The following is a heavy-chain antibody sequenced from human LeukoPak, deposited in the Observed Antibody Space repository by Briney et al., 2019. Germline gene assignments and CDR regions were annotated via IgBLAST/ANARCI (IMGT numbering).Heavy chain of an antibody. V-gene: IGHV4-59*01. D-gene: IGHD1-26*01. Sequence: SETLSLTCTVSGGSISSYYWSWIRQPPGKGLEWIGYIYYSGSTDYNPSLKSRVTISVDTSKNQFSLKLSSVTAADTAVYYCARTPPEWELLYNDAFDIWGQGTTVTVSS. CDR2: IYYSGST. J-gene: IGHJ3*02. CDR1: GGSISSYY. CDR3: ARTPPEWELLYNDAFDI.